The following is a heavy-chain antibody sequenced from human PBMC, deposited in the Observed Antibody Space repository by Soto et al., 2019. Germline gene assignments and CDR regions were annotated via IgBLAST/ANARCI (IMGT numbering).Heavy chain of an antibody. V-gene: IGHV1-8*01. CDR2: LNPNSGNT. CDR3: AGLGMVAAHREFDP. J-gene: IGHJ5*02. D-gene: IGHD2-15*01. Sequence: ASVKVSCKASGYTFITFDIHWVRQATGQRPEWMGWLNPNSGNTGFAQKFQGRITMTRNTSISTAYMELSSVTAADTAIYYCAGLGMVAAHREFDPWGQGTLVTVSS. CDR1: GYTFITFD.